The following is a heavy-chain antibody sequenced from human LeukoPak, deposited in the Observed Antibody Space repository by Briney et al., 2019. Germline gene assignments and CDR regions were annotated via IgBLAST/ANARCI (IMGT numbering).Heavy chain of an antibody. D-gene: IGHD5-24*01. Sequence: GESLKISCKGSGYSFTSYWIGWVRQMPGKGLEWMGIIYPVDSDTRYSPSFQGQVTISADKSISTAYLQWSILKASDTAMYYCARRDGYDSTTFDYWGQGTLVTVSS. CDR1: GYSFTSYW. J-gene: IGHJ4*02. CDR2: IYPVDSDT. CDR3: ARRDGYDSTTFDY. V-gene: IGHV5-51*01.